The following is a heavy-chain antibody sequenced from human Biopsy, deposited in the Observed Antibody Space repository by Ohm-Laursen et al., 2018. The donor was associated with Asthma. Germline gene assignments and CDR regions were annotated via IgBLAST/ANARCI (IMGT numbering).Heavy chain of an antibody. CDR1: GFMFRSFG. J-gene: IGHJ1*01. CDR3: ARTFHFWSPYHAEHYQL. Sequence: SLRLSCTAFGFMFRSFGMHWVRQAPGKGLEWVAVISYDGFNKDYGDSVKGRFTISRDNSKNTLYLQMNSLTPDDTAVYFCARTFHFWSPYHAEHYQLWGQGTLVTVSS. D-gene: IGHD3-3*02. V-gene: IGHV3-30*03. CDR2: ISYDGFNK.